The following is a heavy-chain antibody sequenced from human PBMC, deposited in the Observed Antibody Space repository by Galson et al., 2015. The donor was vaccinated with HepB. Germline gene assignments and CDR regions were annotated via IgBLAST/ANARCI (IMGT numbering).Heavy chain of an antibody. D-gene: IGHD3-3*01. CDR2: ICIDGSKK. CDR1: GFTFSSYG. Sequence: SLRLSCAASGFTFSSYGIHWVRQAPGKGLEWVALICIDGSKKSYADSVKGRFTISRDNTKNILYLHMNSLRAEDTAFYYCVREQGESWSGYYPDYWGQGTLVTVSS. CDR3: VREQGESWSGYYPDY. J-gene: IGHJ4*02. V-gene: IGHV3-33*01.